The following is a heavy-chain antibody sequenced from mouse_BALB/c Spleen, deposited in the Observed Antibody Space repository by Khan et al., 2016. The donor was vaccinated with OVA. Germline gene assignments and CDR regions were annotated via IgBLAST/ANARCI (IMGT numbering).Heavy chain of an antibody. CDR1: GYTFTDYY. Sequence: QVQLQQPGAELARPGASVKLSCKASGYTFTDYYINWVKQRTGQGLEWIGEISPGSGDTYYNERFKGKATLTADKSSSTAYMQLSSLTSVASAVYFCARRNYFGYTFAYWGQGTLVTVSA. D-gene: IGHD1-2*01. CDR3: ARRNYFGYTFAY. V-gene: IGHV1-77*01. J-gene: IGHJ3*01. CDR2: ISPGSGDT.